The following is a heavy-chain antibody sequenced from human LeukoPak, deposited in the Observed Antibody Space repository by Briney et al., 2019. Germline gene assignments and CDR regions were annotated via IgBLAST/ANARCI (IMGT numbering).Heavy chain of an antibody. Sequence: PSETLSLTCTVSGGSISSSSYYWGWIRQPPGKGLEWIGSIYYSGSTYYNPSLKSRVTISVDTSKNQFSLKLSSVTAADTAVYYCARDPPVSSSSEDYWGQGTLVTVSS. V-gene: IGHV4-39*02. CDR1: GGSISSSSYY. CDR3: ARDPPVSSSSEDY. D-gene: IGHD6-6*01. CDR2: IYYSGST. J-gene: IGHJ4*02.